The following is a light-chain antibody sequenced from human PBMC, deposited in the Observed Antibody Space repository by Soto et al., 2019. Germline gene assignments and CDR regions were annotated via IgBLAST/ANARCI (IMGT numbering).Light chain of an antibody. CDR1: QSISSW. CDR3: QHRYNWPIT. CDR2: DAS. Sequence: IQMTQSPCSLSAPVEDKVTITGRSSQSISSWLAWYQQKPGKAPKLLIYDASTLQSGVPSRYSGSGSGTDFTLTISSLEPEDFSAYYWQHRYNWPITLGQGPRLE. V-gene: IGKV1-5*01. J-gene: IGKJ5*01.